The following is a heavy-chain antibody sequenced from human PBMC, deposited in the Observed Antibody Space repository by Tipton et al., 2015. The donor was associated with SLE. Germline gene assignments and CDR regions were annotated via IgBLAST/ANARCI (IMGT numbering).Heavy chain of an antibody. CDR1: GGSISSHY. CDR2: IYYGGST. V-gene: IGHV4-59*11. Sequence: TLSLTCTVSGGSISSHYWSWIRQPPGKGLEWIGYIYYGGSTNYNPSLKSRVTISVDTSKNQFSLKLSSVTAADTAVYYCAILRGLDYWGQGTLVTVSS. J-gene: IGHJ4*02. D-gene: IGHD4-17*01. CDR3: AILRGLDY.